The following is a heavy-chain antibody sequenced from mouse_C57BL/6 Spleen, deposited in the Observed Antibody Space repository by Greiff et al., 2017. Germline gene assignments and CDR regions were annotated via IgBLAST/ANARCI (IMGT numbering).Heavy chain of an antibody. CDR2: ISYDGSN. CDR3: ARGYYYGSFDY. J-gene: IGHJ2*01. Sequence: DVKLQESGPGLVKPSQSLSLTCSVTGYSITSGYYWNWIRQFPGNKLEWMGYISYDGSNNYNPSLKNRSSITRDTSKNQCFLKLNSVTTEDTATYYCARGYYYGSFDYWGQGTTLTVSS. V-gene: IGHV3-6*01. CDR1: GYSITSGYY. D-gene: IGHD1-1*01.